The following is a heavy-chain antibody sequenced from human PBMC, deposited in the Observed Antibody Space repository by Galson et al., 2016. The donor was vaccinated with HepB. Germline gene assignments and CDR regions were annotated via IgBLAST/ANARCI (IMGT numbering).Heavy chain of an antibody. CDR1: GFTLSSFW. D-gene: IGHD1-26*01. CDR2: IHQDGGQR. CDR3: ARRMLVGAGFDY. J-gene: IGHJ4*02. V-gene: IGHV3-7*04. Sequence: SLRLSCAASGFTLSSFWMSWVRQAPGKGREWVANIHQDGGQRYYGDSVKGRFTVSRDNAQNSLYLHMNSLRVDETALYYCARRMLVGAGFDYWGQGALVTVSS.